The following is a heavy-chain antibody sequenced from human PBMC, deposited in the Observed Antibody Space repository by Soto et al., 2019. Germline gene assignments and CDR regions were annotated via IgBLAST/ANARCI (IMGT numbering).Heavy chain of an antibody. D-gene: IGHD3-3*01. CDR3: ARGAPYDDAFDI. CDR2: INAGNGNT. Sequence: QVQLVQSGAEVKKPGASVKVSCKASGYTFTSYAMHWVRQAPGQRLEWMGWINAGNGNTKYSQKFQGRVTITRDTSASTAYMELSSLRSEDTAVYYCARGAPYDDAFDIWGQGTMVTVSS. CDR1: GYTFTSYA. J-gene: IGHJ3*02. V-gene: IGHV1-3*01.